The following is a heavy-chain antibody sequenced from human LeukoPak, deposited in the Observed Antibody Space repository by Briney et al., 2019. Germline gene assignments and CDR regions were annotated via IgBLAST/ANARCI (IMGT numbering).Heavy chain of an antibody. Sequence: ASVKVSCKASGYTFTSYGISWVRQAPGQGLEWMGWISAYNGNTNYAQKLQGRVTMTTDTSTSTAYMELRSLRSDDTAVYYCAKVGDCSSTSCHFGWFDPWGQGTLVTVSS. D-gene: IGHD2-2*01. CDR1: GYTFTSYG. J-gene: IGHJ5*02. CDR3: AKVGDCSSTSCHFGWFDP. CDR2: ISAYNGNT. V-gene: IGHV1-18*01.